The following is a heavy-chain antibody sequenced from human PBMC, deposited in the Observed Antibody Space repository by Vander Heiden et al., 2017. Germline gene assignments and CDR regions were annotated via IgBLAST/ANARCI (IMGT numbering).Heavy chain of an antibody. V-gene: IGHV1-2*02. Sequence: QVQLVQSGAEVKNPGASVKVSCKASGYTFTGYYMHWVRQAPGQGLEWMGWINPKSGDTNYVQKFQGRVTMTRDTSISTAYMELNRLTYDDTAVYYCAREDGTVALTVTTLPDYWGQGTLVTVSS. CDR3: AREDGTVALTVTTLPDY. D-gene: IGHD4-17*01. CDR2: INPKSGDT. J-gene: IGHJ4*02. CDR1: GYTFTGYY.